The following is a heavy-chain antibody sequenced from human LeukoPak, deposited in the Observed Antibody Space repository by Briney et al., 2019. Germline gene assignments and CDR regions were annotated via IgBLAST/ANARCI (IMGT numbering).Heavy chain of an antibody. Sequence: GSLRLSCVASGFTFGKYWMSWVRQAPGKGLEWVANIKLDGSEKNCVDSVKGRFTISRDNTKNSLYLQMNSLRVEDTAVFYCARDQYDTWSRRGNFDSWGQGTLVIVSS. J-gene: IGHJ4*02. CDR3: ARDQYDTWSRRGNFDS. V-gene: IGHV3-7*03. CDR1: GFTFGKYW. CDR2: IKLDGSEK. D-gene: IGHD3-3*01.